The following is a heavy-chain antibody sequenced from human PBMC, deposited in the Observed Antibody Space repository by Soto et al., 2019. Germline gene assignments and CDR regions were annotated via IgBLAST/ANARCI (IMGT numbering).Heavy chain of an antibody. J-gene: IGHJ3*02. CDR3: ARVSTVMVRGVIISDAFDI. Sequence: GGSLRLSCAASGFTFSSYSMNWVRQDPGKGLEWVSYISSSSSTIYYADPVKGRFTISRDNAKNSLYLQMNSLRDEDTAVYYCARVSTVMVRGVIISDAFDIWGQGTMVTVSS. D-gene: IGHD3-10*01. V-gene: IGHV3-48*02. CDR1: GFTFSSYS. CDR2: ISSSSSTI.